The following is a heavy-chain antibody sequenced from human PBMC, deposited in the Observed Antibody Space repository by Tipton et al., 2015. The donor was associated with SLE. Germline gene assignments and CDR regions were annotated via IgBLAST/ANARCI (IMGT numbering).Heavy chain of an antibody. Sequence: TLSLTCTVSGGSISSSHYWSWIRQPPGKGLEWIGYIYHSGNTDSNPSLKSRVTISVDTSKNQFSLKLSSVTTADTAMYYCARGTPFMEWERNWFDPWCQGTLVTVSS. D-gene: IGHD3-3*01. CDR3: ARGTPFMEWERNWFDP. J-gene: IGHJ5*01. CDR1: GGSISSSHY. V-gene: IGHV4-59*11. CDR2: IYHSGNT.